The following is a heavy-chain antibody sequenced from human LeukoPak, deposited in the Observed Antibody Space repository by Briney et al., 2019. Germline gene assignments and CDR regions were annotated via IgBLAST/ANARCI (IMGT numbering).Heavy chain of an antibody. CDR2: IYTSGST. CDR3: ARAVGSGSFQTYYYYMDV. CDR1: GGSIKNYY. J-gene: IGHJ6*03. D-gene: IGHD3-10*01. Sequence: PSETLSLTCTVSGGSIKNYYWTWIRQPAGKGLEWIGRIYTSGSTNYNPSLKSRVTMSVDTSKNQFSLKLSSVTAADTAVYYCARAVGSGSFQTYYYYMDVWGKGTTVTISS. V-gene: IGHV4-4*07.